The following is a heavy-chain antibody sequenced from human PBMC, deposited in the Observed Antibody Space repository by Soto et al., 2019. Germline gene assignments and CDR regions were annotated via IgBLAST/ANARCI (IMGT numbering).Heavy chain of an antibody. CDR1: GFSLSTSGVG. Sequence: QITLKESGPTLVKPTQTLTLTCTFSGFSLSTSGVGVGWIRQPPGKALEWLALIFWDDDKRYSPSLKSRPTITKDTSKNQVVLTMTNMDPVDAATYYCTHHGYYSYGMDVWGHGTTVTVSS. CDR3: THHGYYSYGMDV. V-gene: IGHV2-5*02. CDR2: IFWDDDK. J-gene: IGHJ6*02.